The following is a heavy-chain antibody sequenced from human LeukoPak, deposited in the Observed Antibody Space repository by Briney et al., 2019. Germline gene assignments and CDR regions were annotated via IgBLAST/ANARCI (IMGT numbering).Heavy chain of an antibody. J-gene: IGHJ4*02. D-gene: IGHD6-19*01. CDR1: GFTFDDYG. V-gene: IGHV3-20*04. CDR2: INWNGGST. Sequence: GGSLRLSCAASGFTFDDYGMSWVRQAPGKGLEWVSGINWNGGSTGYADSVKGRFTISRDNAKNTLYLQMNSLRAEDTAVYYCATLAVAGIGGYWGQGTLVTVSS. CDR3: ATLAVAGIGGY.